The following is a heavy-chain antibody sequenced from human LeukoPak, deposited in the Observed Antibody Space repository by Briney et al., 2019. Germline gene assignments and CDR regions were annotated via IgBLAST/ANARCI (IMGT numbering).Heavy chain of an antibody. CDR2: IYTSENT. CDR1: GGSISSYY. Sequence: SETLSLTCTVSGGSISSYYWNWIRQPPGKGLEWIGYIYTSENTKYNPSLESRVTISVDTSKNQFSLKLSSVTAADTAVYYCARSRIAARRLYFDYWGQGTLVTVSS. CDR3: ARSRIAARRLYFDY. V-gene: IGHV4-4*09. J-gene: IGHJ4*02. D-gene: IGHD6-6*01.